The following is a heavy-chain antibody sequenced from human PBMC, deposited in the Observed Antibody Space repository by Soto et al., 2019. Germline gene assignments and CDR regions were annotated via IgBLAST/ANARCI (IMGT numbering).Heavy chain of an antibody. J-gene: IGHJ6*01. Sequence: ASVKVSCKASGYTFTSYGISWVRQAPGQGLEWMGWISAYNGNTNYAQKLQGRVTMTTDTSTSTAYMELRSLRSDDTAVYYCARDTYDFWSGYSQGIYYYYYGMDVGGQGTTVTVSS. CDR2: ISAYNGNT. CDR3: ARDTYDFWSGYSQGIYYYYYGMDV. V-gene: IGHV1-18*01. D-gene: IGHD3-3*01. CDR1: GYTFTSYG.